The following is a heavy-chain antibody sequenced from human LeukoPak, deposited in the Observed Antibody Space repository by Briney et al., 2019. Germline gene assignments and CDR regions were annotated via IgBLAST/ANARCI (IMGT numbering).Heavy chain of an antibody. J-gene: IGHJ4*02. D-gene: IGHD3-3*01. V-gene: IGHV3-11*01. CDR2: ISSSGSTI. Sequence: PGGSLRLSCAASGFTFSDYYMSWIRQAPRKGLEWVSYISSSGSTIYYADSVKGRFTISKDNAKNSLYLQMNSLRAEDTAVYYCARAITYDFWSGYYHAPGYWGQGTLVTVSS. CDR1: GFTFSDYY. CDR3: ARAITYDFWSGYYHAPGY.